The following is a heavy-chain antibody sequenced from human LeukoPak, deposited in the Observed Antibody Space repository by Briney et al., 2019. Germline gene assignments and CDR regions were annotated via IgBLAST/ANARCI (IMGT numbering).Heavy chain of an antibody. V-gene: IGHV3-23*01. D-gene: IGHD3-9*01. CDR3: AKAANYDILTGYYLDY. CDR1: GFAFSSYA. J-gene: IGHJ4*02. Sequence: GGSLRLSCAASGFAFSSYAMTWVRQAPGKGLEWVSAITGGGDTTYYADSVKGRFTISRDNSKNTLYLQMNNLRAEDTAIYYCAKAANYDILTGYYLDYWGQGTLVTVSS. CDR2: ITGGGDTT.